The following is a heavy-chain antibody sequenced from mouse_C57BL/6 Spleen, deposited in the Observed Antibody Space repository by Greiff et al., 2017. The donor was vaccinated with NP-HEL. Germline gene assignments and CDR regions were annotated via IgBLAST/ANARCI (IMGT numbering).Heavy chain of an antibody. V-gene: IGHV2-4*01. J-gene: IGHJ1*03. CDR3: AKTPYDYDGYFEV. CDR2: IWSGGST. D-gene: IGHD2-4*01. Sequence: QVQLQQSGPGLVQPSQSLSITCTVSGFSLTSYGVHWVRQPPGKGLEWLGVIWSGGSTDYNAAFISRLSISKDNSKSQVFFKMNSLQADDTAIYYCAKTPYDYDGYFEVWGTGTTVTVSS. CDR1: GFSLTSYG.